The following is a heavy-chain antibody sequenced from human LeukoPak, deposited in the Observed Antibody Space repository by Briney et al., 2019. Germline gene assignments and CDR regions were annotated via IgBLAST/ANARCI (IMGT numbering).Heavy chain of an antibody. D-gene: IGHD5-12*01. CDR1: GFTCSSYA. Sequence: GGSLRLSCAASGFTCSSYAMSWVRQAPGKGLEWVSAICGSGGSTYYADSVKGRFTISRDNSKNTLYLQMQSERAEDTAVYLWAKGRGYDRSYYFDYWGQGTLVSVSS. CDR3: AKGRGYDRSYYFDY. V-gene: IGHV3-23*01. J-gene: IGHJ4*02. CDR2: ICGSGGST.